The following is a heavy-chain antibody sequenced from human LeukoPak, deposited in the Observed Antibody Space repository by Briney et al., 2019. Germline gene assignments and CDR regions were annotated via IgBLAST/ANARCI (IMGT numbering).Heavy chain of an antibody. V-gene: IGHV3-30*02. CDR2: IQYDGSNK. CDR1: GFTFSSYG. CDR3: ARVDSSGFFNAAFDI. D-gene: IGHD6-19*01. J-gene: IGHJ3*02. Sequence: PGGSLRLSCAASGFTFSSYGVHWVRQAPGKGLEWVAFIQYDGSNKYYADSVKGRFTISRDNSKNTLYLQMNSLRAEDTAVYYCARVDSSGFFNAAFDIWGQGTMVTVSS.